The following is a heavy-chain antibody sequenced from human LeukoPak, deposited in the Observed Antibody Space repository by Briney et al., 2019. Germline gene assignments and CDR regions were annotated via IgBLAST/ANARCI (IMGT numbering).Heavy chain of an antibody. J-gene: IGHJ4*02. V-gene: IGHV4-59*08. Sequence: PSETLSLTCTVSGGSISGYYWSWIRQPPGKGLEWIGYIYYSGSTNYNPSLKSRVTISVDTSKNQFSLKLSSVTAADTAVYYCARGGVVRGVIPLDYWGQGTLVTVSS. D-gene: IGHD3-10*01. CDR1: GGSISGYY. CDR2: IYYSGST. CDR3: ARGGVVRGVIPLDY.